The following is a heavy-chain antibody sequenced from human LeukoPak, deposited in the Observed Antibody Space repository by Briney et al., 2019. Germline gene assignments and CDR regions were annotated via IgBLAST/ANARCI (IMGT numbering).Heavy chain of an antibody. D-gene: IGHD6-19*01. J-gene: IGHJ4*02. V-gene: IGHV2-5*02. CDR3: AHRRRGGWYDPLYDY. CDR2: IYWDDDR. CDR1: GFSLSTSGVG. Sequence: SGPTLVKPTQTLTLTCTFSGFSLSTSGVGVGWIRQPPGKALEWLALIYWDDDRRHSPSLKSRLTITKDTSKNQVVLTMTNMDPVDTATYYCAHRRRGGWYDPLYDYWGQGTLVTVSS.